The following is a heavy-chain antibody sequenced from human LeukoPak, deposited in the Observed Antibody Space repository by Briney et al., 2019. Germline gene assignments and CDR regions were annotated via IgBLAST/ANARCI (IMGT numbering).Heavy chain of an antibody. Sequence: PSETLSLTCTVSGGSISSGGYYWSWIRQYPGKGLEWIGYIYFTGLTDYNPSLKSRVNLSVDTSKNQFSLKLTSVTAADTAVYYCARAGSITGPTNFYYGMGVWGQGTTVTVSS. CDR1: GGSISSGGYY. V-gene: IGHV4-31*03. CDR3: ARAGSITGPTNFYYGMGV. D-gene: IGHD1-7*01. J-gene: IGHJ6*02. CDR2: IYFTGLT.